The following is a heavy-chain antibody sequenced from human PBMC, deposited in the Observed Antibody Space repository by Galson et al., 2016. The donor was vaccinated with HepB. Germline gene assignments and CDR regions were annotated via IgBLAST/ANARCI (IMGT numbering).Heavy chain of an antibody. J-gene: IGHJ4*02. V-gene: IGHV1-8*01. Sequence: SVKVSCKASGYTFTSHDINWVRQATGQGLEWMGWMNPTSDNTGYAEKFQGRITMTRNASINTAYMELSSLKFEDTAIYYCARGESTEYCTGGSGNFDFWGQGTLVTVSS. CDR1: GYTFTSHD. D-gene: IGHD2-8*02. CDR3: ARGESTEYCTGGSGNFDF. CDR2: MNPTSDNT.